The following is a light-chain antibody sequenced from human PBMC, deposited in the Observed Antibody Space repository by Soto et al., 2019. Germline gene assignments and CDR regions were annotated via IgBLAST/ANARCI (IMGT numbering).Light chain of an antibody. Sequence: QSVLTQPASVSGSLGQSITISCTGTSSDVGGYNYVSWYQQRPGIAPKLLTYDVSHRPSGVSKRFSGSKSGNTASLTISGRQAEDGADYYCSSYTSSSTVVFGGGTKLTVL. CDR3: SSYTSSSTVV. CDR2: DVS. V-gene: IGLV2-14*01. J-gene: IGLJ2*01. CDR1: SSDVGGYNY.